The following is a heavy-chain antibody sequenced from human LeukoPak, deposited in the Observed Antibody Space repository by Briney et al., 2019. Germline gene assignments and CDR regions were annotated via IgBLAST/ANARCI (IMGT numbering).Heavy chain of an antibody. J-gene: IGHJ3*02. CDR1: GFTFSSYA. CDR3: AKDVTYSSSWGPVDAFDI. V-gene: IGHV3-23*01. CDR2: ISGSGGST. Sequence: GGSLRLSCAASGFTFSSYAMSWVRQAPGKGLEWVSAISGSGGSTYYADSVKGRFTISRDNSKNTLYLLMNSLRAEDTAVYYCAKDVTYSSSWGPVDAFDIWGQGTMVTVSS. D-gene: IGHD6-13*01.